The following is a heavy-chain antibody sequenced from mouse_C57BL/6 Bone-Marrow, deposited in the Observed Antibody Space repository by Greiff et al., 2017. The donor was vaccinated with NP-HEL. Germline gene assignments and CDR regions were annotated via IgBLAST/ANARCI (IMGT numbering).Heavy chain of an antibody. CDR3: ARFFYYYGSSPYWYFDV. CDR2: IDPSDSET. J-gene: IGHJ1*03. V-gene: IGHV1-52*01. CDR1: GYTFTSYW. Sequence: VQLQQPGAELVRPGSSVKLSCKASGYTFTSYWMHWVKQRPIQGLEWIGNIDPSDSETHYNQKFKDKATLTVDKSSSTAYMQLSSLTSEDSAVYYCARFFYYYGSSPYWYFDVWGTGTTVTVSS. D-gene: IGHD1-1*01.